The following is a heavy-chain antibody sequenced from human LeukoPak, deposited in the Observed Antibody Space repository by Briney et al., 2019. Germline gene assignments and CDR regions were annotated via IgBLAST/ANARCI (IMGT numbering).Heavy chain of an antibody. J-gene: IGHJ3*02. Sequence: ASVKVSCKASGYTFTNYGISWVRQAPGQGLEWMGWISTYNGNTNYAQKLQGRVTMTRDTSTSTVYMELSSLRSEDTAVYYCARRYDILTGYYNGAFDIWGQGTMVTVSS. D-gene: IGHD3-9*01. CDR3: ARRYDILTGYYNGAFDI. V-gene: IGHV1-18*01. CDR1: GYTFTNYG. CDR2: ISTYNGNT.